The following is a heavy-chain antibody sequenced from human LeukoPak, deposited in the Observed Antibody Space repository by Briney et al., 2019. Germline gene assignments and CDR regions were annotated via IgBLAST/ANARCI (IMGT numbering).Heavy chain of an antibody. CDR2: ISSSSSYI. Sequence: GGSLRLSCAASGFTFSSYSMNWVRQAPGKGLEWVSSISSSSSYIYYADSVKGRFTISRDNSKNTLYLQMNSLRAEDTAVYYCAKIAAAGTWDFDYWGQGTLVTVSS. V-gene: IGHV3-21*04. D-gene: IGHD6-13*01. J-gene: IGHJ4*02. CDR3: AKIAAAGTWDFDY. CDR1: GFTFSSYS.